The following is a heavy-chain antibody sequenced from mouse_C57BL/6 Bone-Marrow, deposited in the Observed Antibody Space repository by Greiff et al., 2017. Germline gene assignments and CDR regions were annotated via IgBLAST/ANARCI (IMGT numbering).Heavy chain of an antibody. J-gene: IGHJ2*01. D-gene: IGHD3-1*01. CDR1: GYTFTSYW. Sequence: VQLQQSGAELVKPGASVKLSCKASGYTFTSYWMQWVKQRPGQGLEWIGEIDPSDSYTNYNQKFKGKATLTVDTSSSTAYIQLSSLTSEDSAVYYGARRRWAIYYFDYWGQGTTLTVSS. CDR3: ARRRWAIYYFDY. V-gene: IGHV1-50*01. CDR2: IDPSDSYT.